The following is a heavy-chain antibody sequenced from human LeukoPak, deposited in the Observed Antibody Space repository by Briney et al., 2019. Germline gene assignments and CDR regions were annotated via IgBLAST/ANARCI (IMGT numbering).Heavy chain of an antibody. CDR2: INPNSGGT. J-gene: IGHJ6*02. V-gene: IGHV1-2*02. CDR1: GYTFTGYY. CDR3: ARDPYPGDYYYGIDV. Sequence: SVKASCTASGYTFTGYYMHWVRHAPGQGLEWMGWINPNSGGTNYAQKFQGRVTMTRDTSISTAYMELSRLRSDDTAVYYCARDPYPGDYYYGIDVWDQGTTVTVSS.